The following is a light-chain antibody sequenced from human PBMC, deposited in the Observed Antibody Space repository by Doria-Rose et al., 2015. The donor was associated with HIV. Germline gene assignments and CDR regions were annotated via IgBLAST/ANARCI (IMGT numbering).Light chain of an antibody. J-gene: IGKJ2*01. CDR3: QQYYNTPNT. CDR1: QTILYSSNNKNY. CDR2: WAS. Sequence: QSPASLAVSLGERATINCKSSQTILYSSNNKNYLAWYQHKPGQPPKLLIYWASSRASGVPDRFSGGGSGTDFTLTISSLQAEDMALYYCQQYYNTPNTFGQGTKLEMK. V-gene: IGKV4-1*01.